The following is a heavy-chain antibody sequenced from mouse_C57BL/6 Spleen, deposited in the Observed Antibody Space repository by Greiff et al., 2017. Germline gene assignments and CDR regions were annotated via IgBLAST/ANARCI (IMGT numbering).Heavy chain of an antibody. D-gene: IGHD3-3*01. CDR2: ISSGGSYT. J-gene: IGHJ2*01. Sequence: EVKLVESGGDLVTPGGSLKLSCAASGFTFSSYGMSWVRQTPDTRLEWVATISSGGSYTYSPASVKGRFTIPRNNAKHTMYQQMSSLKSENAALYCYERGDSSLDYWGQGTTLTVSS. V-gene: IGHV5-6*01. CDR1: GFTFSSYG. CDR3: ERGDSSLDY.